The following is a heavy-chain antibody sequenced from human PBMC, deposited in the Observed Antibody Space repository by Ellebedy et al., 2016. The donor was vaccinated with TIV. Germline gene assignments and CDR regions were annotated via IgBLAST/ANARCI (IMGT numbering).Heavy chain of an antibody. J-gene: IGHJ4*02. D-gene: IGHD5-18*01. V-gene: IGHV4-34*01. CDR2: ISHSGSG. CDR1: GESFTAYY. CDR3: AGTRGYGYVY. Sequence: MPGGSLRLSCPLHGESFTAYYWTWVRQSPAKGLEWLGEISHSGSGNYNPSLESRLTISVDKSSNQFSLNLSYVTAADTAVYYCAGTRGYGYVYWGLGTLVTVSS.